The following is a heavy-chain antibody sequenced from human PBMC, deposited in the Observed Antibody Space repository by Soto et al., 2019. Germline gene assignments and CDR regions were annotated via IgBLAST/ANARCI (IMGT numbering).Heavy chain of an antibody. CDR3: ARHGDGSGTSHAFDI. J-gene: IGHJ3*02. CDR2: IDPSDSYT. V-gene: IGHV5-10-1*01. D-gene: IGHD3-10*01. CDR1: GYSFTSYW. Sequence: GESLKISCKGSGYSFTSYWISWVRQMPGKGLEWMGRIDPSDSYTNYSPSFQGHVTISADKSISTAYLQWSSLKASDTAMYYCARHGDGSGTSHAFDIWGQGTRVTVSS.